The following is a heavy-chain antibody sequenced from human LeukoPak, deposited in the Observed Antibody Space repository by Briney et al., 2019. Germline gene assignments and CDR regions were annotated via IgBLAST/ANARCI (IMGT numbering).Heavy chain of an antibody. Sequence: SQTLSLTCVLSGDSISSNTASWNWIRQSPSRGLEWLGRTYYMSRWYDDYADSVSSRITINPDTSKNEFSLHLTSVTPDDTAMYYCARTSGYSSLAFWGQGTPVTVSS. CDR1: GDSISSNTAS. CDR3: ARTSGYSSLAF. D-gene: IGHD6-19*01. V-gene: IGHV6-1*01. J-gene: IGHJ4*02. CDR2: TYYMSRWYD.